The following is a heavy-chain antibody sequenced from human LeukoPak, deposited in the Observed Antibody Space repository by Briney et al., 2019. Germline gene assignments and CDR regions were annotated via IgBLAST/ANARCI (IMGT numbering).Heavy chain of an antibody. CDR1: GFTFSSHA. Sequence: PGGSLRLSCAASGFTFSSHAMHWVRQAPGKGLEWVAVISYDGSNKYYADSVKGRFTISRDNSKNTLYLQMNSLRAEDTAVYYCARERYSGYDYYADYWGQGTLVTVSS. CDR2: ISYDGSNK. CDR3: ARERYSGYDYYADY. V-gene: IGHV3-30*04. D-gene: IGHD5-12*01. J-gene: IGHJ4*02.